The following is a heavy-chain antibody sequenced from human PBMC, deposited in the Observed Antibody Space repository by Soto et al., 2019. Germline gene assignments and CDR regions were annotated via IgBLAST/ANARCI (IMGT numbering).Heavy chain of an antibody. Sequence: ASVKVSCKASGYTFTSYYMHWVRQAPGQGLEWMGIINPSGGSTSYAQKFQGRVTMTRDTSTSTVYMELSSLRSEDTAVYYCARANYDILTGPDAFDIWGQGTMVTVSS. D-gene: IGHD3-9*01. CDR1: GYTFTSYY. CDR2: INPSGGST. J-gene: IGHJ3*02. CDR3: ARANYDILTGPDAFDI. V-gene: IGHV1-46*01.